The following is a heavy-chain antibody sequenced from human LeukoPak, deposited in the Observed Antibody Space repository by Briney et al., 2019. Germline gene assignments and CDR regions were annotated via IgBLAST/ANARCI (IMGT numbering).Heavy chain of an antibody. CDR3: AKSGSIFFDP. CDR1: GFTFSNYG. D-gene: IGHD3-3*02. CDR2: IPYDGSNE. Sequence: GGSLRLSCAASGFTFSNYGMHWVRQAPGKGLEWVTFIPYDGSNEYYTDSVKGRFTISRDNSKNTLYLQINSLRAEDTAVYYCAKSGSIFFDPWGQGTLVTVSS. J-gene: IGHJ5*02. V-gene: IGHV3-30*02.